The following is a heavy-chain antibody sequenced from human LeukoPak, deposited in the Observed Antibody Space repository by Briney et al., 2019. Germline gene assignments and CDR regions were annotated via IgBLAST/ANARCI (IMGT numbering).Heavy chain of an antibody. CDR2: IIPILGIA. J-gene: IGHJ4*02. CDR3: TQHHDSSGYYLFDY. D-gene: IGHD3-22*01. Sequence: SVKVSCKASGGTFSSYTISWVRQAPGQGLEWMGRIIPILGIANYAQKFQGRVTITADKSTGTAYMELSSLRSEDTAVYYCTQHHDSSGYYLFDYWGQGTLVTVSS. CDR1: GGTFSSYT. V-gene: IGHV1-69*02.